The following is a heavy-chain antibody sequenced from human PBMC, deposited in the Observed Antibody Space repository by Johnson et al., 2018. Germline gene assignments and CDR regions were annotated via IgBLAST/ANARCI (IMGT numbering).Heavy chain of an antibody. CDR1: GGSISSGHYY. D-gene: IGHD2-2*01. V-gene: IGHV4-61*02. J-gene: IGHJ6*03. CDR3: ARDQSGWTAAIYYYYYMDV. CDR2: IHTRGST. Sequence: QVQLQESGPGLVKPSQTLSLTCTVSGGSISSGHYYWSWIRQPAGKGLEWIGRIHTRGSTNYNPSLKSGVPRPVDTSKNQFSLKLKSVTAPATAVYYWARDQSGWTAAIYYYYYMDVWGKGTTVTVSS.